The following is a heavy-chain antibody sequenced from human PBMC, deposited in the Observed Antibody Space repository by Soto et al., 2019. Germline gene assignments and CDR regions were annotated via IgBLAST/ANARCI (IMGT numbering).Heavy chain of an antibody. D-gene: IGHD2-15*01. J-gene: IGHJ4*02. V-gene: IGHV4-31*03. CDR2: IYYSGST. CDR1: GVSLSIGGYY. Sequence: TLYLPCTFAGVSLSIGGYYWSWIRPPPGKGLEWIGYIYYSGSTYYNPSLKSRVTISVDTSKNQFSLKLSSVTAADTAVYYCARAHDIWGGRQQPIDSWGQGTRVNVSA. CDR3: ARAHDIWGGRQQPIDS.